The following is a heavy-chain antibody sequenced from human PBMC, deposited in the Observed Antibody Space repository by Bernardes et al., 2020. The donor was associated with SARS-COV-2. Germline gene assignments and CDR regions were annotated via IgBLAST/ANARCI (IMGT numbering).Heavy chain of an antibody. CDR2: ISSSSSYI. CDR3: ARDLCSSTSCSNHDAFDI. J-gene: IGHJ3*02. V-gene: IGHV3-21*01. D-gene: IGHD2-2*01. Sequence: GSLRLSCAASGFTFSSYSMNWVRQAPGKGLEWVSSISSSSSYIYYADSVKGRFTISRDNAKNSLYLQMNSLRAEDTAVYYCARDLCSSTSCSNHDAFDIWGQGTMVTVSS. CDR1: GFTFSSYS.